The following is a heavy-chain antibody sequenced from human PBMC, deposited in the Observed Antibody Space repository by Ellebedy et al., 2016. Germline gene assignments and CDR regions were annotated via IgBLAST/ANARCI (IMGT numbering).Heavy chain of an antibody. Sequence: GESLKISXAASGFTFDHYWMHWVREVPGKGLVWVSRINGDGSNTAYADSVKGRFTISRDNPKNSLFLQLDSLRAEDTALYYCVFCSGGSCLRSTYGLDVWGQGTTVTVSS. J-gene: IGHJ6*02. CDR1: GFTFDHYW. V-gene: IGHV3-74*01. CDR3: VFCSGGSCLRSTYGLDV. CDR2: INGDGSNT. D-gene: IGHD2-15*01.